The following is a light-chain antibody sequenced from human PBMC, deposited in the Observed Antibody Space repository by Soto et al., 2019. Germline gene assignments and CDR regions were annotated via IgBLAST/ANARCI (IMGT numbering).Light chain of an antibody. CDR2: DAS. CDR3: QQRSNWSYT. CDR1: QSVSSY. J-gene: IGKJ2*01. Sequence: EIGLTQSPATLSLSPGERATLSCRASQSVSSYLAWYQQKTGQAPRLLIYDASNRATGIPARFSGSGSGTDFTLTISSLEPEDVAVYYCQQRSNWSYTFGQGTKLEIK. V-gene: IGKV3-11*01.